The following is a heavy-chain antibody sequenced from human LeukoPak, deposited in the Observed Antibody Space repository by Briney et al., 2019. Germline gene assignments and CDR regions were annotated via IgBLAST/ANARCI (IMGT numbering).Heavy chain of an antibody. CDR1: GFTFSNYG. CDR3: ARDREKAGQIDY. J-gene: IGHJ4*02. Sequence: PGGTLRLSCGASGFTFSNYGMHWVRQAPGKGLEWVAFIRYDGSNRYYVNSVKGRFTISRDNSKNTPFLQMTSLRAEDTALYYCARDREKAGQIDYWGRGPPITVSS. CDR2: IRYDGSNR. V-gene: IGHV3-30*02. D-gene: IGHD1-26*01.